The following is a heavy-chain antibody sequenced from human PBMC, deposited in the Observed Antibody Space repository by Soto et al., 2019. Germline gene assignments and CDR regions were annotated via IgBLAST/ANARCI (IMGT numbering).Heavy chain of an antibody. Sequence: GGSLRLSCAASGFTFSSYAMSWVRQAPGKGLEWVSAISGSGGSTYYADSVKGRFTISRDNSKNTLYLQMNSLRAEDTAVYYCAKLPHYYVSSAPGSGVDYWGQGTLVTVSS. CDR1: GFTFSSYA. V-gene: IGHV3-23*01. CDR3: AKLPHYYVSSAPGSGVDY. CDR2: ISGSGGST. D-gene: IGHD3-22*01. J-gene: IGHJ4*02.